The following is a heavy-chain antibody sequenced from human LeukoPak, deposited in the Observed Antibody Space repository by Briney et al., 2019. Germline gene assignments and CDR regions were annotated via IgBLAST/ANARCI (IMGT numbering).Heavy chain of an antibody. D-gene: IGHD5-18*01. CDR2: FDPEDGET. Sequence: ASVKVSCKVSGYTLIELSMHWVRQAPGKGLEWMGSFDPEDGETINAQNFQGRVTMTEDTSTDTAYMELSSLRSEDTAVYYCATVVGTATFDYWGQGTLVTVSS. CDR1: GYTLIELS. CDR3: ATVVGTATFDY. J-gene: IGHJ4*02. V-gene: IGHV1-24*01.